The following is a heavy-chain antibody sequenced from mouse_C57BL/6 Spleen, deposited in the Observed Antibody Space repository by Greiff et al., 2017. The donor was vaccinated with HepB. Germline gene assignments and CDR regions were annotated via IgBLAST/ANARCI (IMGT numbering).Heavy chain of an antibody. Sequence: QVQLQQPGAELVRPGSSVKLSCKASGYTFTSYWMDWVKQRPGQGLEWIGNIYPSDSETHYNQKFKDKATLTVHKSSSTAYMQLSSLTSEDSAVYYCARAEVGPAQATNYAMDYWGQGTSVTVSS. J-gene: IGHJ4*01. V-gene: IGHV1-61*01. CDR2: IYPSDSET. CDR1: GYTFTSYW. CDR3: ARAEVGPAQATNYAMDY. D-gene: IGHD3-2*02.